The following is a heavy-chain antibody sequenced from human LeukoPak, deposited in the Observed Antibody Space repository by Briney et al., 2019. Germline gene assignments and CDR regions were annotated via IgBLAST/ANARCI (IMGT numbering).Heavy chain of an antibody. CDR3: ARGSVAAPAVNGY. J-gene: IGHJ4*02. V-gene: IGHV1-69*04. D-gene: IGHD6-19*01. CDR2: IIPILGIA. Sequence: SVKVSCKASGGTFSSYAISWVRQAPGQGLEWMGRIIPILGIANYAQKFQGRVTIAADKSTSTAYMELSSLRSEDTAVYYCARGSVAAPAVNGYWGQGTLVTVSS. CDR1: GGTFSSYA.